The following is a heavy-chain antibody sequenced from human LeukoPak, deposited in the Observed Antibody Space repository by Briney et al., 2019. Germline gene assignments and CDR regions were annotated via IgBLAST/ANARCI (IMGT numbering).Heavy chain of an antibody. CDR1: GFTFSSYA. D-gene: IGHD2-21*01. CDR3: APNPRRFPDY. J-gene: IGHJ4*02. CDR2: ISGSGGST. Sequence: GGSLRLSCAASGFTFSSYAMSWVRQAPGKGLEWVSAISGSGGSTYYADSVKGRFTNSRDNSKNTLYLQMNSLRAEDTAVYYCAPNPRRFPDYWGQGTLVTVSS. V-gene: IGHV3-23*01.